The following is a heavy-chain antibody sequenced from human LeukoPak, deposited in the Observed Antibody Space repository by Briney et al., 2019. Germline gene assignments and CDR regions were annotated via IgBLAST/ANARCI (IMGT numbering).Heavy chain of an antibody. Sequence: GGSLRLSCAASGFTFSSYGMHWVRQAPGKGLEWVAFIRYDGSNKYYADSVKGRFTISRDNSKNTLYLQMNSLRAEDTAVYYCARDPDEYSNSWYAFDIWGQGTMVTVSS. CDR2: IRYDGSNK. V-gene: IGHV3-30*02. J-gene: IGHJ3*02. CDR1: GFTFSSYG. D-gene: IGHD6-13*01. CDR3: ARDPDEYSNSWYAFDI.